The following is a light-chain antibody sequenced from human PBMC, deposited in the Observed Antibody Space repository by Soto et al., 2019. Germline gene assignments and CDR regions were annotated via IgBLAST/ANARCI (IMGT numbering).Light chain of an antibody. CDR1: QSVLYSSNNKNY. Sequence: DIVMTQSPDSLAVSLGERATINCRSSQSVLYSSNNKNYLAWYQQKPGQPPKLLIYWASTRESGVPDRFSGSASGTDFTLTISSLQADDVAVYYCQQYYSAPWTFGQGTKVEIK. V-gene: IGKV4-1*01. CDR2: WAS. J-gene: IGKJ1*01. CDR3: QQYYSAPWT.